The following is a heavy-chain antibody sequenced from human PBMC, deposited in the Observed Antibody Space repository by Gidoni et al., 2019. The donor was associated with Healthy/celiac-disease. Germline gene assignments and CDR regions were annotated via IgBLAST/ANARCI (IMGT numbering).Heavy chain of an antibody. CDR3: ARQQGGIVATIFDD. Sequence: QLQLQESGPGLVKPSETLSLTCTVSGGSISSSSYYWGWIRQPPGKGLEWIGSIYYSGSTYHNPSLKSRVTIAVDTSKNQFSLKLSSVTAADTAVYYCARQQGGIVATIFDDWGQGTRVTVA. CDR1: GGSISSSSYY. J-gene: IGHJ4*02. D-gene: IGHD5-12*01. CDR2: IYYSGST. V-gene: IGHV4-39*01.